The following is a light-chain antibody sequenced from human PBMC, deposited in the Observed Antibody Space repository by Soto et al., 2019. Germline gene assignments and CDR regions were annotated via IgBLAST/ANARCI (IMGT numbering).Light chain of an antibody. CDR2: AAS. CDR3: QQSFSTPPCT. CDR1: RSISSY. J-gene: IGKJ1*01. V-gene: IGKV1-39*01. Sequence: DIQMTHSLSSLSASVGDRVSITCRASRSISSYLNWYQQKPGKAPKLLIYAASSLQSGVPSRFSGSGSGTDFTLTISSLQPEDYATYYCQQSFSTPPCTFGQGIKV.